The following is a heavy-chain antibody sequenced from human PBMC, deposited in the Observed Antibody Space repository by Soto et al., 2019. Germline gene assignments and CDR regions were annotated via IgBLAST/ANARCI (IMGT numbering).Heavy chain of an antibody. CDR2: VIPIFGTP. Sequence: SVKVSRKPSGGPFTNYAFSWVRQAPGQGLEWMGGVIPIFGTPDYAQNFQGRVTITADESTRTASMELSSLRSDDAAVYYCARERSVGYCITTTCPKPFYYYAMDVWGQGTTVTVSS. CDR3: ARERSVGYCITTTCPKPFYYYAMDV. V-gene: IGHV1-69*13. J-gene: IGHJ6*02. CDR1: GGPFTNYA. D-gene: IGHD2-2*01.